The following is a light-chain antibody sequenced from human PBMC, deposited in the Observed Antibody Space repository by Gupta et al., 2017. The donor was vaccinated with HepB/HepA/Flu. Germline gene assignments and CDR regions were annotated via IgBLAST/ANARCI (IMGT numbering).Light chain of an antibody. CDR2: RDN. CDR1: SSNIGSNY. Sequence: QSVLTQPPSASGTPGQRVTISCSGSSSNIGSNYVYWYQQLPGTAPNLLIYRDNQRPSGVPDRFSGSKSGTSASLAISGLRSEDEADYYCAAWDASLRGVVFGGGTKLTVL. V-gene: IGLV1-47*01. J-gene: IGLJ2*01. CDR3: AAWDASLRGVV.